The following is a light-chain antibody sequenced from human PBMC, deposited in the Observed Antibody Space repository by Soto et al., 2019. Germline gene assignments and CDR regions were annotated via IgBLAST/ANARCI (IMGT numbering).Light chain of an antibody. J-gene: IGKJ1*01. CDR1: QSITSK. CDR3: QQYYNWPPWT. V-gene: IGKV3-15*01. CDR2: GVS. Sequence: ETVMTQAPATLSLSPGERATLSCRASQSITSKLAWYQQKPGQAPRLLIYGVSTRATDIPARFSGSGSGTEFTLTISSLESEDFAVYYCQQYYNWPPWTFGQGTKVEIK.